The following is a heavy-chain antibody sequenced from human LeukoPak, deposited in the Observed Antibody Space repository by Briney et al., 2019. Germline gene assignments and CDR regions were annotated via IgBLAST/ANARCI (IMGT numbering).Heavy chain of an antibody. Sequence: ASVKVSCKASGGTFSSYTISWVRQAPGQGLEWMGRIIPILGIANYAQKFQGRVTITADKSTSTAYMEPSSLRSEDTAVYYCAREGAVAGTGPYLWGRGTLVTVSS. J-gene: IGHJ2*01. D-gene: IGHD6-19*01. V-gene: IGHV1-69*04. CDR3: AREGAVAGTGPYL. CDR2: IIPILGIA. CDR1: GGTFSSYT.